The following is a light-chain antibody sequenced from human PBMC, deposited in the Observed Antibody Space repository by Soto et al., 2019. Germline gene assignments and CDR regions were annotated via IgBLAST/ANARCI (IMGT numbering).Light chain of an antibody. V-gene: IGLV1-44*01. CDR1: SSNIGSHS. J-gene: IGLJ3*02. CDR3: ALRDDSLNGPV. CDR2: RSS. Sequence: QSVLTQPPSASGTPGQRITISCSGSSSNIGSHSVNWYQQLPGTAPKLLIYRSSQRPSGVPDRFSGSKSGTSASLAISGLQSGDEADYYCALRDDSLNGPVFGGGTKVTVL.